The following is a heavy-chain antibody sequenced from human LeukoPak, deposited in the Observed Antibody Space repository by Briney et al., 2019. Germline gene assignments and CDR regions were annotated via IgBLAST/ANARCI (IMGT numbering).Heavy chain of an antibody. CDR1: GFTFSSYS. CDR3: AKDRDIILMGHGMDV. D-gene: IGHD3-10*01. V-gene: IGHV3-21*04. Sequence: GGSLRLSCAASGFTFSSYSMNWVRQAPGKGLEWVSSISSSSSYIYYADSVKGRFTISRDNAKNSLYLQMNNLRTEDTAVYYCAKDRDIILMGHGMDVWGQGATVTVSS. CDR2: ISSSSSYI. J-gene: IGHJ6*02.